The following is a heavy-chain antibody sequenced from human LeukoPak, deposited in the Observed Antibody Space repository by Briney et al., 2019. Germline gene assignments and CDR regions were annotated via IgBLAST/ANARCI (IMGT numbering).Heavy chain of an antibody. D-gene: IGHD3-3*01. CDR3: VRNLDFWGDSEDY. Sequence: PGRSLRLSCAASGFTFDDYAMHWVRQAPGKGLEWVSGISWNSGSIGYADSVKGRFTISRDNAKNTLYLQMNSLRAEDTAVYYCVRNLDFWGDSEDYWGQGTLVTVSS. V-gene: IGHV3-9*01. CDR2: ISWNSGSI. CDR1: GFTFDDYA. J-gene: IGHJ4*02.